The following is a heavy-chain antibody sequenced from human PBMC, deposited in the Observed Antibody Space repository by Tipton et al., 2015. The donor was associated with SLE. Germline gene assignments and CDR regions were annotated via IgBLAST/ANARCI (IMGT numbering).Heavy chain of an antibody. CDR3: ASGNNWNGPGEFDS. D-gene: IGHD1-20*01. J-gene: IGHJ4*02. V-gene: IGHV4-59*01. CDR2: IYYSGSN. Sequence: TLSLTCTVTGGSISSYYWSWIRQPPGKGLEWIGYIYYSGSNNYNPSLKSRVTISTDTSKNQFSLRLSSVTAADTAVYYCASGNNWNGPGEFDSWGRGTQVSVSS. CDR1: GGSISSYY.